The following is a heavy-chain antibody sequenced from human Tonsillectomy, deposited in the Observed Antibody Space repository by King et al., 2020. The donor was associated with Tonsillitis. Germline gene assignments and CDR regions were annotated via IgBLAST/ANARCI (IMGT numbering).Heavy chain of an antibody. CDR2: IGSDSSTK. Sequence: VQLVESGGGLVQPGGSLRLSCAASGFTFSSYSMNWVRQAPGKGLEWISYIGSDSSTKYYADSVKGRFTIARDNAKNSPYLQMNGLRGEETAVYYCARDYAFASDIWGQGTMVTVSS. D-gene: IGHD3-16*01. CDR3: ARDYAFASDI. J-gene: IGHJ3*02. CDR1: GFTFSSYS. V-gene: IGHV3-48*01.